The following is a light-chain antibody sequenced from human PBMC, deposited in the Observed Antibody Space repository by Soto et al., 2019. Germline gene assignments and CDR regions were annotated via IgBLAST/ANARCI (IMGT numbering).Light chain of an antibody. Sequence: DIVMTQSPASLVVSLGERATIDCKSSQSVLYTSKNQNYLAWYQQKPGQPPKLLLYSASTRESGVPDRFSSSGSATAYTLPTSSLQPEDVSVYYCQQYYSNPPWTFGPGTKVDIK. CDR3: QQYYSNPPWT. CDR1: QSVLYTSKNQNY. CDR2: SAS. J-gene: IGKJ1*01. V-gene: IGKV4-1*01.